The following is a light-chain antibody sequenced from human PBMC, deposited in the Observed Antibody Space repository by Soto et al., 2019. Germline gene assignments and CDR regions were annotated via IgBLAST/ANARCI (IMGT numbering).Light chain of an antibody. CDR3: QDYGISVWT. CDR2: GAS. V-gene: IGKV3-20*01. J-gene: IGKJ1*01. CDR1: QNVRTNY. Sequence: IVVTQNNGPLSLSPGERVTLSCRASQNVRTNYLAWYQQKPGQAPRLLIYGASTRASGIPERFSGSGSGTDFTLTISRLEPEDFAVYYCQDYGISVWTFGHLTMVAIK.